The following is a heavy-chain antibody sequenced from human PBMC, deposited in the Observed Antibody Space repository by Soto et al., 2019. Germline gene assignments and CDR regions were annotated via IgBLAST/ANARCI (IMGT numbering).Heavy chain of an antibody. Sequence: PGGSLRLSGAASGFNFRNYWMHWVRQPPGKGLVWVSRINDYGDRIXYGDSVECRFTISRDDSKSELYLHMSNLRAEDTAVYFCARGGLEPFDYLGQGVLVTVSS. V-gene: IGHV3-74*01. J-gene: IGHJ4*02. CDR1: GFNFRNYW. CDR3: ARGGLEPFDY. D-gene: IGHD5-12*01. CDR2: INDYGDRI.